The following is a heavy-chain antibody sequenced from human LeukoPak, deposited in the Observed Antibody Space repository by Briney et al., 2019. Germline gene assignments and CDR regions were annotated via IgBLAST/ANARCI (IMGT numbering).Heavy chain of an antibody. V-gene: IGHV3-30-3*01. D-gene: IGHD3-22*01. CDR2: ISYDGSNK. CDR1: GFTFSSYA. CDR3: ARGGYYDSSLPLGY. Sequence: PGGSLRLSCAASGFTFSSYAMHWVRQAPGKGLEWVAVISYDGSNKYYADSVKGRFTISRDNSKNTLYLQMNSLRAEDTAVYYCARGGYYDSSLPLGYWGQGTLVTVSS. J-gene: IGHJ4*02.